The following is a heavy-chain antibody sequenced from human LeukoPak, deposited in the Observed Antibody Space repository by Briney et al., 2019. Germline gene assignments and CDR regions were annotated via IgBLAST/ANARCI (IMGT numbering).Heavy chain of an antibody. CDR3: AKDTSPPYYYDSSGYDAFDI. Sequence: PGGSLRLSCAASGFTFSSYSMNWVRQAPGKGLEWVSSISSSSSYIYYADSVKGRFTISRDNAKNSLYLQMNSLRAEDTALYYCAKDTSPPYYYDSSGYDAFDIWGQGTMVTVSS. CDR1: GFTFSSYS. D-gene: IGHD3-22*01. J-gene: IGHJ3*02. CDR2: ISSSSSYI. V-gene: IGHV3-21*04.